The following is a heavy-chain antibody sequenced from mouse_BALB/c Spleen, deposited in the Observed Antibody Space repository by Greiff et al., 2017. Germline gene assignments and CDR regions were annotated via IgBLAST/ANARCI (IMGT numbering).Heavy chain of an antibody. Sequence: VQLQQSGAELVKPGASVKLSCKASGYTFTSYDINWVRQRPEQGLEWIGWIFPGDGSTKYNEKFKGKATLTTDKSSSTAYMQLSRLTSEDSAVYFCARDAYGSSSWYFDVWGAGTTVTVSS. D-gene: IGHD1-1*01. CDR1: GYTFTSYD. V-gene: IGHV1S56*01. CDR2: IFPGDGST. CDR3: ARDAYGSSSWYFDV. J-gene: IGHJ1*01.